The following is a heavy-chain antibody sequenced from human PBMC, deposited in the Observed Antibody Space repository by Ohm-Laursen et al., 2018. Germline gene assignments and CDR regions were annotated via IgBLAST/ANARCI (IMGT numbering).Heavy chain of an antibody. CDR1: GFTFDDYA. CDR3: ARIERERGAYDMDV. V-gene: IGHV3-9*01. J-gene: IGHJ6*02. CDR2: ITWNSGTI. Sequence: SLRLSCAASGFTFDDYAMHWVRQAPGKGLEWVSGITWNSGTITYADSVKGRFTISRDNAKNSLYLQMNSLRVEDTAVYYCARIERERGAYDMDVWGQGTTVTVSS. D-gene: IGHD1-26*01.